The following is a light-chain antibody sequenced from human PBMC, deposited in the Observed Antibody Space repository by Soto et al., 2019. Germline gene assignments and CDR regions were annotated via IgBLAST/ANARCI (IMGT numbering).Light chain of an antibody. J-gene: IGKJ4*01. V-gene: IGKV3-20*01. CDR3: QQYGSSRLT. CDR2: GAS. CDR1: QSVTSTY. Sequence: EIVLTQSPGTLSLSPGERATLSCRASQSVTSTYLAWYQQKPGQAPRLLIYGASSRATGIPDRFSGSGSGTDFTLTISRLEPEDFAVYYCQQYGSSRLTFG.